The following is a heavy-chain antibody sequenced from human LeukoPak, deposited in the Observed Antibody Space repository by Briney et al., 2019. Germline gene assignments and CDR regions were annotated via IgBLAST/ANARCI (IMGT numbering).Heavy chain of an antibody. D-gene: IGHD1-26*01. CDR2: ISSSSSYI. J-gene: IGHJ4*02. V-gene: IGHV3-21*01. CDR3: ARDQGGGTSY. CDR1: GFSFSSYN. Sequence: GGSLRLSCAASGFSFSSYNMNWVRQAPGKGLEWVSFISSSSSYIYYVDSVKGRFTISRDNAKNSLYLQMNSLRAEDTAVYYCARDQGGGTSYWGQGTLVTVSS.